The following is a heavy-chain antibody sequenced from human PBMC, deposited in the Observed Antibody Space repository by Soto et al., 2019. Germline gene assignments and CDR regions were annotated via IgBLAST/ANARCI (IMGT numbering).Heavy chain of an antibody. Sequence: GGSLRLSCAASGFTFSSYAMHWVRQAPGKGLEWVAVISYDGSNKYYADSVKGRFTISRDNSKNTLYLQMNSLRAEDTAVYYCARDRSGDFDYWGQGTLVTVS. J-gene: IGHJ4*02. CDR3: ARDRSGDFDY. D-gene: IGHD2-15*01. V-gene: IGHV3-30-3*01. CDR1: GFTFSSYA. CDR2: ISYDGSNK.